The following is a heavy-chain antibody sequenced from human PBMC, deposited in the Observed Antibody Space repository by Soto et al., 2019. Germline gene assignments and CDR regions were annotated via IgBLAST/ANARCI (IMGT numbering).Heavy chain of an antibody. CDR1: GFTFSSYA. V-gene: IGHV3-23*01. J-gene: IGHJ4*02. Sequence: GGSLRLSCAASGFTFSSYAMSWVRQAPGKGLEWVSVISGSGDSTYYADSVKGRFTISRDNAKNSLYLQMSSLRAEDTAVYYCARAPRLSDYWGQGTLVTVSS. CDR3: ARAPRLSDY. D-gene: IGHD6-19*01. CDR2: ISGSGDST.